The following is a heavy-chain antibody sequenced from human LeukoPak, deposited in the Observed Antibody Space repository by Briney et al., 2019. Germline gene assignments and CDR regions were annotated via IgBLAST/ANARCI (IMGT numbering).Heavy chain of an antibody. CDR3: ARGGQQDY. D-gene: IGHD1/OR15-1a*01. J-gene: IGHJ4*02. Sequence: GGSLRLSCAASGFTFSSYGMNWVRQAPGKGLEWISDISSSSMTIYYAGSVKGRFTFSRDNAKMSHYLQMDIRTADDTAIYYWARGGQQDYWGQGTLVTVSS. CDR1: GFTFSSYG. V-gene: IGHV3-48*04. CDR2: ISSSSMTI.